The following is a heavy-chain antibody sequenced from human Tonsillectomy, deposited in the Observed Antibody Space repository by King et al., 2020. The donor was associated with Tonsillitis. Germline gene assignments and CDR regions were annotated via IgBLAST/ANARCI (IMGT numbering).Heavy chain of an antibody. Sequence: EVQLLESGGGLVQPGGSLRLSCAASGFTFSSYAMSWVRQAPGKGLEWVSAISGSGGSTYDADSVKGRFTISRDNSKNTLYLQMNSLRAEDTAVYYCAKDPLSYDSSGYLYYFDYWGQGTLVTVSS. CDR3: AKDPLSYDSSGYLYYFDY. J-gene: IGHJ4*02. CDR2: ISGSGGST. CDR1: GFTFSSYA. V-gene: IGHV3-23*01. D-gene: IGHD3-22*01.